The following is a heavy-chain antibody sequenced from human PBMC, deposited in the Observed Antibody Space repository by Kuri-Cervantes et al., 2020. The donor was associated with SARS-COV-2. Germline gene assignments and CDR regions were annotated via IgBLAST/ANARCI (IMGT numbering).Heavy chain of an antibody. CDR2: VKTNSGNT. Sequence: ASVKVSCKAPVTTFPNYDINWVRQATGQGREWMGMVKTNSGNTLYAQIFQGRVSMTRDTSTSTVYLELSSLTSEDTAIYYCYCSPKEGFDSWGQGTLVTVSS. J-gene: IGHJ4*02. CDR3: YCSPKEGFDS. V-gene: IGHV1-8*01. CDR1: VTTFPNYD. D-gene: IGHD2-15*01.